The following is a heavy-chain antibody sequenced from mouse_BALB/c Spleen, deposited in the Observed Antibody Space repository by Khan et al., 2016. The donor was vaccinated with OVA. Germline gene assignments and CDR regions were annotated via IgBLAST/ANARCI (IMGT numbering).Heavy chain of an antibody. J-gene: IGHJ4*01. CDR2: INTHSGVP. CDR3: ARGGAAYYRNDGGAMEY. CDR1: GYTFTTAG. Sequence: QVQLKQSGAELARPGASVKISCKASGYTFTTAGIQWVQKMPGKGLKWIGWINTHSGVPKYAEDFKGRFAFSLEISVSTAYLQITNLKNEDTATYFCARGGAAYYRNDGGAMEYWGQGTSVTVSS. D-gene: IGHD2-14*01. V-gene: IGHV9-4*02.